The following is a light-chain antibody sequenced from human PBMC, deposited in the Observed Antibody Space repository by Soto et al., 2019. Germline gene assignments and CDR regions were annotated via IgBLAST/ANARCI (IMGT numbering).Light chain of an antibody. Sequence: VLTQSPGTLSLSPGEIATLSCRASQSVSSSYFARYQPNPGQAPRLLIYDASSMATGIPVRFTGSGSGTDFRLSISRLEPETFAVYYSRHYGTSPCTFGQGTKLEI. CDR2: DAS. J-gene: IGKJ2*02. CDR1: QSVSSSY. V-gene: IGKV3-20*01. CDR3: RHYGTSPCT.